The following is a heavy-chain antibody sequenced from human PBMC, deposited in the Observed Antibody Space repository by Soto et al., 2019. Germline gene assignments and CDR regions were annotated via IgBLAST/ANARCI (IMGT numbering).Heavy chain of an antibody. CDR2: ISGSGNTM. CDR3: ARDPKSGNQKLYFDY. V-gene: IGHV3-48*02. CDR1: GFTFSSYS. Sequence: EVQLVESGGGLVQPGGSLSLSCSASGFTFSSYSMNWVRQAPGKELEWLSYISGSGNTMYYADSVKGRFTIARDNAQKSLYLQLNNLRDDDTAMYYCARDPKSGNQKLYFDYWGQGTLVTVSS. D-gene: IGHD4-4*01. J-gene: IGHJ4*02.